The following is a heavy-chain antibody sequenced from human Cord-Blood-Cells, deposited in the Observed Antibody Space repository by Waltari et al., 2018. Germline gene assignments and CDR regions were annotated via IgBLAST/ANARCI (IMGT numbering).Heavy chain of an antibody. CDR3: ARDFGWNWFDP. V-gene: IGHV3-7*01. D-gene: IGHD3-10*01. CDR1: GFPFSSYW. CDR2: IKQDGSEK. J-gene: IGHJ5*02. Sequence: EVQLVESGGGLVQPGGSLRLSCAASGFPFSSYWMSWVRQAPGKGLEWVANIKQDGSEKYYVDSVKGRFTISRDNAKNSLYLQMNSLRAEDTAVYYCARDFGWNWFDPWGQGTLVTVSS.